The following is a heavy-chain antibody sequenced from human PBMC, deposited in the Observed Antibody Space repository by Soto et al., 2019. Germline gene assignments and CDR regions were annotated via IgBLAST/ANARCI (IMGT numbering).Heavy chain of an antibody. V-gene: IGHV3-33*01. J-gene: IGHJ4*02. CDR3: ARDSLYGDYEEYYFDY. CDR2: IWCDGSNK. Sequence: GGSLRLSCAASGFTFSSYGMHWVRQAPGKGLEWVAVIWCDGSNKYYADSVKGRFTISRDNSKNTLYLQMNSLRAEDTAVYYCARDSLYGDYEEYYFDYWGQGTLVTVSS. D-gene: IGHD4-17*01. CDR1: GFTFSSYG.